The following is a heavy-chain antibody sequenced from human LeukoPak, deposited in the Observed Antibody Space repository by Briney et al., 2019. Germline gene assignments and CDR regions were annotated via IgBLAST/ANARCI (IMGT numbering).Heavy chain of an antibody. CDR1: GFTFSSYE. D-gene: IGHD3-9*01. CDR2: ISSSGSTI. J-gene: IGHJ4*02. Sequence: GGSLRLSCAASGFTFSSYEMNWVRQAPGKGPEWVSYISSSGSTIYYADSVKGRFTISRDNAKNSLYLQMNSLRAEDTAVYYCASLDSYDILTGYYTSGDYWGQGTLVTVSS. CDR3: ASLDSYDILTGYYTSGDY. V-gene: IGHV3-48*03.